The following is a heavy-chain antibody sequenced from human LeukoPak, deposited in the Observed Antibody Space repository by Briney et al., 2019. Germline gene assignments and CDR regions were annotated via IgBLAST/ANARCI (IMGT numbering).Heavy chain of an antibody. D-gene: IGHD5-12*01. CDR1: GGSFSGYY. V-gene: IGHV4-34*01. Sequence: PSETLSLTCAVYGGSFSGYYWSWIRQPPGKGLEWIGEINHSGSTNYNPSLKSRVTISVDRSKNQFSLKLSSVTAADTAVYYCARVGRYSGYDFYFDYWGQGTLVTVSS. J-gene: IGHJ4*02. CDR2: INHSGST. CDR3: ARVGRYSGYDFYFDY.